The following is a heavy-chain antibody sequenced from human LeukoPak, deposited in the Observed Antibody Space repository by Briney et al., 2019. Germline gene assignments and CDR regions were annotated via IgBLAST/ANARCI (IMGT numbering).Heavy chain of an antibody. CDR2: ISYDGSNK. CDR3: ARSTYEDHGSFDY. J-gene: IGHJ4*02. V-gene: IGHV3-30*04. D-gene: IGHD1-26*01. Sequence: GGSLRLSCAASGFTFSSYAMHWVRQAPGKGLEWVAVISYDGSNKYYADSVKGRFTISRDNSKNTLYLQMNSLRAEDTAVYYCARSTYEDHGSFDYWGQGTLVTVSS. CDR1: GFTFSSYA.